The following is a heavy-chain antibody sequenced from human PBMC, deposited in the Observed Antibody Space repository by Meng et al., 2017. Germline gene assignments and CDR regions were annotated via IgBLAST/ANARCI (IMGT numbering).Heavy chain of an antibody. D-gene: IGHD6-13*01. Sequence: QESCTGLVTPSQTLSTTVPVSGGSISSGGYYWSWIRQHPGKGLEWIGYIYYSGSTYYNPSLKSLVTISVDTSKNQFSLKLSSVTAADTAVYYCARVVGKLGIAAATRFDPWGQGTLVTVSS. CDR2: IYYSGST. V-gene: IGHV4-31*01. CDR3: ARVVGKLGIAAATRFDP. CDR1: GGSISSGGYY. J-gene: IGHJ5*02.